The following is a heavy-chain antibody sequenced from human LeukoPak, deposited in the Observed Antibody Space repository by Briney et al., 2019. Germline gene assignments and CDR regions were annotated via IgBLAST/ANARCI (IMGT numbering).Heavy chain of an antibody. CDR2: IIPIFGTA. V-gene: IGHV1-69*01. Sequence: ASVKVSCKASGGTFSTYAIDWVRQAPGQGLEWVGGIIPIFGTANYAQKFQGRVTITADESTSTAYMELSSLRSEDTAVYYRARRGAGDSSGYYLDYWGQGTLVTVSS. CDR1: GGTFSTYA. J-gene: IGHJ4*02. CDR3: ARRGAGDSSGYYLDY. D-gene: IGHD3-22*01.